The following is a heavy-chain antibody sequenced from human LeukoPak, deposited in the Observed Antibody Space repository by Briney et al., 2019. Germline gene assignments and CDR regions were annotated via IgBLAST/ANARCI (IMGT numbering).Heavy chain of an antibody. CDR2: VFHTGAT. CDR3: PGHPFSRPFDY. Sequence: SETLSLTCTVSGGSIRSYYWSWIRQPPGKGLEWIGYVFHTGATNYNPSLKSGGTISATTSKNQPSLKIRSVTAAARAGFYCPGHPFSRPFDYWGQGTLVTVSS. J-gene: IGHJ4*02. CDR1: GGSIRSYY. D-gene: IGHD6-6*01. V-gene: IGHV4-59*08.